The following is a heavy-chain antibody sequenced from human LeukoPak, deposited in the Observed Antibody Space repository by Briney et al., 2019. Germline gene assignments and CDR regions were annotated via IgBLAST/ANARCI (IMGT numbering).Heavy chain of an antibody. CDR3: ARAAGIFGAVIPGY. CDR2: IKQDGSEK. D-gene: IGHD3-3*01. CDR1: GFTFSSYW. Sequence: GGSLRLSCAAPGFTFSSYWMSWVRQAPGKGLEWVANIKQDGSEKYYVDSVKGRFTISRDNAKNSLYLQMNSLRAEDTAVYYCARAAGIFGAVIPGYWGQGTLVTVSS. J-gene: IGHJ4*02. V-gene: IGHV3-7*01.